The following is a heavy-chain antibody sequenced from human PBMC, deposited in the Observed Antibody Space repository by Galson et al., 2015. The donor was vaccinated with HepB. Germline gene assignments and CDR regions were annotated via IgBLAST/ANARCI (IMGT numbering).Heavy chain of an antibody. J-gene: IGHJ5*02. CDR3: ARGNAPYCGGASEVDWFDH. CDR2: MNPNSGNT. V-gene: IGHV1-8*01. D-gene: IGHD2-21*01. Sequence: VKVSCKASGYTFTSYDINWVRQATGQGLEWVGWMNPNSGNTGYAQKFQGRVTMTRNTSISTAYMELSSLRSEDTAVYYCARGNAPYCGGASEVDWFDHCGQGTLVTASS. CDR1: GYTFTSYD.